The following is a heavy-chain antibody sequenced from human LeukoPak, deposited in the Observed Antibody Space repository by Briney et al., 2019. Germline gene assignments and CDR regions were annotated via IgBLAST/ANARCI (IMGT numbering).Heavy chain of an antibody. J-gene: IGHJ4*02. CDR2: IWYDGSNK. CDR1: GFTFSSYG. CDR3: GRSRGAGPGAHFDV. D-gene: IGHD6-19*01. Sequence: GGSLRLSCAASGFTFSSYGMHWVRQAPGKGLEWVAVIWYDGSNKYYADSVKGRFTISRGNSKNTLYLQMNSLRAEDTAVYYCGRSRGAGPGAHFDVWGQGILVTVSS. V-gene: IGHV3-33*01.